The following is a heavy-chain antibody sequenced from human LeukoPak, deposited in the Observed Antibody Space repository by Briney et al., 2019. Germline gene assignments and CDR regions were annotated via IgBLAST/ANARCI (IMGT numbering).Heavy chain of an antibody. J-gene: IGHJ5*02. V-gene: IGHV3-23*01. D-gene: IGHD6-19*01. CDR3: AKGSGSGWYGWFVP. CDR1: GFSVSSYA. CDR2: ISGSGGST. Sequence: GESLRLSCAASGFSVSSYAMSWVRQAPGKGLEWVSAISGSGGSTYYAYSVKGRFTISRDNSTRTLFLRICSLRAEDTAVYYCAKGSGSGWYGWFVPWGEGTLVPVSS.